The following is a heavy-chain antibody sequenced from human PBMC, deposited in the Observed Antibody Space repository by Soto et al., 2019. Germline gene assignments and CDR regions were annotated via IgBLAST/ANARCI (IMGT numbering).Heavy chain of an antibody. Sequence: GASVKVSCKASGYTFTSYGISWVRQAPGQGLEWMGWISAYNGNTNYAQKLQGRVTMTTDTSTSTAYMELRSLRSDDTAVYYCASRGRVYYYGSGSYSGAFDIWGQGTMVTVSS. CDR1: GYTFTSYG. D-gene: IGHD3-10*01. CDR3: ASRGRVYYYGSGSYSGAFDI. J-gene: IGHJ3*02. V-gene: IGHV1-18*01. CDR2: ISAYNGNT.